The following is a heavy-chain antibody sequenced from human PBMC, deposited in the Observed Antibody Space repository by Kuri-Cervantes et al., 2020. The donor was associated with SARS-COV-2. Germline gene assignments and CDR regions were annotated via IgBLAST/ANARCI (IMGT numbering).Heavy chain of an antibody. CDR1: GYTFTSYA. CDR3: ARALGSYYTSGMDV. J-gene: IGHJ6*02. D-gene: IGHD3-10*01. V-gene: IGHV7-4-1*02. CDR2: IRTNTGNP. Sequence: ASVKVSCKAAGYTFTSYAMNWVRQAPGQGLEWRGWIRTNTGNPTYAQGFTGRFVFSLDTSVSTAYLQISSLKAEDTAVYYCARALGSYYTSGMDVWGQGTTVTVSS.